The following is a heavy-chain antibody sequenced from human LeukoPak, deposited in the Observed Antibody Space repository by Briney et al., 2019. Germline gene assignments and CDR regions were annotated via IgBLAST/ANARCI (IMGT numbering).Heavy chain of an antibody. V-gene: IGHV5-10-1*01. Sequence: GESLKISCKGSGYSFTSYWITWVRQMPGKGLEWMGRIDPSDSYINYSPSFQGHVTISADKSISTAYLQWSSLKASDTAMYYCASFEYGYNYFDYWGQGTLVTVSS. CDR1: GYSFTSYW. J-gene: IGHJ4*02. CDR2: IDPSDSYI. CDR3: ASFEYGYNYFDY. D-gene: IGHD5-24*01.